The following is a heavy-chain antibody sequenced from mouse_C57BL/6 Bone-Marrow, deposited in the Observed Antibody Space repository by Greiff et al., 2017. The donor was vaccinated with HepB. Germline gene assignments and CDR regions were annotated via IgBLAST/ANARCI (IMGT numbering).Heavy chain of an antibody. CDR2: IHPNSGST. J-gene: IGHJ2*01. CDR3: ALITTEEDY. CDR1: GYTFTSYW. Sequence: QVQLQQPGAELVKPGASVKLSCKASGYTFTSYWMHWVKQRPGQGLEWIGMIHPNSGSTNYNEKFKSKATLTVDKSSSTADMQLSSLTSEDSAVYYCALITTEEDYWGQGTTLTVSS. D-gene: IGHD1-1*01. V-gene: IGHV1-64*01.